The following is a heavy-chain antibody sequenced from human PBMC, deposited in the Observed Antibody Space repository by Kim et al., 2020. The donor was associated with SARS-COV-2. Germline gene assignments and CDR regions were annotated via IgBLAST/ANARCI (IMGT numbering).Heavy chain of an antibody. CDR3: ARSNFMDV. J-gene: IGHJ6*02. Sequence: RGDTTYSPDSVRRRFTISRHNPKATLFLQMNSLRVEDTAICYCARSNFMDVWGQGTTVTVSS. CDR2: RGDTT. V-gene: IGHV3-23*01.